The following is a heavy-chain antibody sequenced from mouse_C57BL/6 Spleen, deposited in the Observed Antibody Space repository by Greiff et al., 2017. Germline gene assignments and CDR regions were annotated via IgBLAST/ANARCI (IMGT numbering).Heavy chain of an antibody. J-gene: IGHJ1*03. CDR2: IYPRDGST. CDR3: AEADGRWYFDV. D-gene: IGHD1-1*01. V-gene: IGHV1-85*01. CDR1: GYTFTSYD. Sequence: QVQLKESGPELVKPGASVKLSCKASGYTFTSYDINWVKQRPGQGLEWIGWIYPRDGSTKYNEKFKGKATLTVDTSSSTAYMELHSLTSEDSAVYFCAEADGRWYFDVWGTGTTVTVSS.